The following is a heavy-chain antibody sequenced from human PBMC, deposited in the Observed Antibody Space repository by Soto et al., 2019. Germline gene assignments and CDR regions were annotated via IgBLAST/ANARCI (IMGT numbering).Heavy chain of an antibody. D-gene: IGHD4-17*01. Sequence: QVQLVQSGAEVKKPGASVKVSCKASGYTFTSYGISWVRQAPGQGLDGMGWISAYNVNTNYAQKLQGRVTMTTDTSTSKAYMELRRLRSDDTAVYYWASGTTVETGSYWGQGTLVTVSS. CDR2: ISAYNVNT. V-gene: IGHV1-18*01. J-gene: IGHJ4*02. CDR3: ASGTTVETGSY. CDR1: GYTFTSYG.